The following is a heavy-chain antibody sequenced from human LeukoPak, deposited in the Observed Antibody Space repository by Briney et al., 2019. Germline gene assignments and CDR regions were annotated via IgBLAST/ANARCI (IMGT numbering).Heavy chain of an antibody. Sequence: ASVKVSCKASGYTFTGYYMHWVRQAPGQGLEWMGWIHPNSGGTNYAQKFQGRVTMTTDTSTSTAYMELRSLRSDDTAVYYCARMGAVRSILRYFDWSTERYYFDYWGQGTLVTVSS. J-gene: IGHJ4*02. CDR1: GYTFTGYY. V-gene: IGHV1-2*02. CDR3: ARMGAVRSILRYFDWSTERYYFDY. D-gene: IGHD3-9*01. CDR2: IHPNSGGT.